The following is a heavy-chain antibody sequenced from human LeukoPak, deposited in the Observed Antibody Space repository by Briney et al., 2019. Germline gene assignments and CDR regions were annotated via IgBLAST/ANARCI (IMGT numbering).Heavy chain of an antibody. CDR3: ARHATVTSFTFAH. J-gene: IGHJ4*02. CDR2: IYYSGNT. CDR1: GGSISSSSYY. D-gene: IGHD4-17*01. Sequence: SETLSLTCTVSGGSISSSSYYWGWIRQPPGKGLEWIGSIYYSGNTYYNPSLKSRVTISVDTSKNQFSLELNSVTAADTAVYYCARHATVTSFTFAHWGQGTLVTVSS. V-gene: IGHV4-39*01.